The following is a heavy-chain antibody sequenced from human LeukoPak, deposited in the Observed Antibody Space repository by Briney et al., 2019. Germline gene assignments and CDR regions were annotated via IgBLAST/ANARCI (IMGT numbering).Heavy chain of an antibody. CDR2: IKQDGSEK. Sequence: GGSLRLSCAASGFIFSSYWMSWVRQAPGKGLEWVANIKQDGSEKYYVDSVKGRFTISRDNAKNSLYLQMNSLRAEDTAVYYCARGGSSWSNWFDPWGQGTLVTVSS. CDR3: ARGGSSWSNWFDP. V-gene: IGHV3-7*03. CDR1: GFIFSSYW. J-gene: IGHJ5*02. D-gene: IGHD6-13*01.